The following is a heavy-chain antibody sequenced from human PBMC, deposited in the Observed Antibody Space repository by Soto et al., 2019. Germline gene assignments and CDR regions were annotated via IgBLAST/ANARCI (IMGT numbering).Heavy chain of an antibody. CDR3: ARVREKRGYSYGPYYYYGMDV. V-gene: IGHV1-46*01. CDR2: INPSGGST. CDR1: GYTFTSYY. J-gene: IGHJ6*02. D-gene: IGHD5-18*01. Sequence: ASVKVSCKASGYTFTSYYMHWVRQAPGQGLEWMGIINPSGGSTSYAQKFQGRVTMTRDTSTSTVYMELSSLRSEDTAVYYCARVREKRGYSYGPYYYYGMDVWGQGTTVTVSS.